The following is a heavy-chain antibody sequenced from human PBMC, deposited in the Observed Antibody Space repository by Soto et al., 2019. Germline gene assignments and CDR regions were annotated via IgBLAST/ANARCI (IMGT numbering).Heavy chain of an antibody. CDR2: TYYSGST. CDR1: GGSISSGGYY. D-gene: IGHD4-17*01. CDR3: ARELRGRNWSDS. V-gene: IGHV4-31*01. J-gene: IGHJ5*01. Sequence: QVQLQESGPGLVKPSQTLSLTCTVSGGSISSGGYYWSWIRQHPGKGLEWIGYTYYSGSTYYNPSLKVPVTISVSTSKNQFTLELSSVTAAATAVYYCARELRGRNWSDSWGQGTLVTVSS.